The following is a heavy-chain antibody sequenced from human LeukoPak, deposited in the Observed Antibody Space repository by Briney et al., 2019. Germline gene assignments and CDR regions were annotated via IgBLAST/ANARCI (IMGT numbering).Heavy chain of an antibody. J-gene: IGHJ4*02. CDR1: GFTFSGSA. CDR3: AKDHANTPVVTN. Sequence: GGSLRLSCAASGFTFSGSALHWVRQASGKGLEWVGRIRSTANGYATAYAASVKGRFTISRDDSKNTAYLQMNNLRVDDTAIYYCAKDHANTPVVTNWGQGILVSVSS. D-gene: IGHD2-21*02. CDR2: IRSTANGYAT. V-gene: IGHV3-73*01.